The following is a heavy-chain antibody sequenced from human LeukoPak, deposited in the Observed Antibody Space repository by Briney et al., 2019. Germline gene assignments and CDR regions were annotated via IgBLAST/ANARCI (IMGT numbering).Heavy chain of an antibody. CDR1: GGTFSSYA. J-gene: IGHJ4*02. V-gene: IGHV1-69*06. D-gene: IGHD5-18*01. CDR3: ARESRYSHGESFFDY. Sequence: ASVKVSCKASGGTFSSYAISWVRQAPGQGLEWMGGIIPIFGTANYAQKFQGRVTITADKSTSTAYMELSSLRSEDTAVYYCARESRYSHGESFFDYWGQGTLVTVSS. CDR2: IIPIFGTA.